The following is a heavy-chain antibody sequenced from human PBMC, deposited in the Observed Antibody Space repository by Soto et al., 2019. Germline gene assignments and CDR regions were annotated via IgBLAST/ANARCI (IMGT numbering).Heavy chain of an antibody. CDR2: IYPGDSDT. CDR1: GYKFSSYW. CDR3: ARCPPSYCTNCRFDP. D-gene: IGHD2-8*01. V-gene: IGHV5-51*01. J-gene: IGHJ5*02. Sequence: GESLKISCKGSGYKFSSYWIGWVRQKPGKGLEWMGIIYPGDSDTRYSPSFQGQVTISADKSITTAYLQWSSLKASDTAMYYCARCPPSYCTNCRFDPWGQGTLVTVSS.